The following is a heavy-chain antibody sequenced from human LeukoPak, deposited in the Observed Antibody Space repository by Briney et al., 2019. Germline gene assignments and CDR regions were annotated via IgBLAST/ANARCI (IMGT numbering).Heavy chain of an antibody. CDR1: GFTFSSYS. Sequence: GGSLRLSCAASGFTFSSYSMHWVRQAPGKGLEWVSSISSSSSYIYYADSVKGRFTISRDNAKNSLYLQMNSLRAEDTAVYYCARDLDTAMVTPDYWGQGTLVTVSS. V-gene: IGHV3-21*01. CDR2: ISSSSSYI. J-gene: IGHJ4*02. D-gene: IGHD5-18*01. CDR3: ARDLDTAMVTPDY.